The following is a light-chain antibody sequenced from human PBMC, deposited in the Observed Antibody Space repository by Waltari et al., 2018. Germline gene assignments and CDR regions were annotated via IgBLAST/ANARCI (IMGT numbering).Light chain of an antibody. J-gene: IGLJ2*01. CDR2: DVS. CDR1: SSDVGAYNY. Sequence: QSALTQPASVSGSPGQSITISCTGTSSDVGAYNYVSWYQQHPGKAPKLMIFDVSNRPSGVSNRFSGSKSVNTASLTISGLQAEDEAGYYCSSYISSSTLELFGGGTSLTVL. V-gene: IGLV2-14*03. CDR3: SSYISSSTLEL.